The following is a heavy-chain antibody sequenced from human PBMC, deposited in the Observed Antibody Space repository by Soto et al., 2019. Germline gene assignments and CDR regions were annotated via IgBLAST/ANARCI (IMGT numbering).Heavy chain of an antibody. V-gene: IGHV3-30*18. CDR1: GFTFSSYC. D-gene: IGHD3-22*01. CDR2: ISYDGSNK. Sequence: GGSLRLSCAASGFTFSSYCMHWVRRAPGKGLEWVAVISYDGSNKYYADSVKGRFTISRDNSKNTLYLQMNSLRAEDTAVYYCAKGTYYYDSSGYYSPDYWGQGTLVTVSS. J-gene: IGHJ4*02. CDR3: AKGTYYYDSSGYYSPDY.